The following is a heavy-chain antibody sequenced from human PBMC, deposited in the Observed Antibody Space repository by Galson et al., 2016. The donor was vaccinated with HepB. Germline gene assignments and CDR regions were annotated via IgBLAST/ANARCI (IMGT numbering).Heavy chain of an antibody. D-gene: IGHD3-16*01. CDR2: IDTSGNT. Sequence: TLSLTCTVSGGSISSDRDYWNWIRQPAGSRLEWIGRIDTSGNTIYSPSLTSRVTISADTSNNLFSLELKSVTAADTAVYYCAREVNYVLGGGVPFERWGQGTLVTVSS. CDR3: AREVNYVLGGGVPFER. CDR1: GGSISSDRDY. J-gene: IGHJ4*02. V-gene: IGHV4-61*02.